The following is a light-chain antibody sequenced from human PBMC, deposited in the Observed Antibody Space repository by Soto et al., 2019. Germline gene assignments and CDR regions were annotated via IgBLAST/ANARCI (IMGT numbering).Light chain of an antibody. J-gene: IGKJ1*01. CDR3: QQYNNWPFPSWT. CDR2: GAS. Sequence: EIVMTQSPATLSVSPGERATLSCRASQSVSSNLAWYQQKPGQAPRILIYGASTRATGIPARFSGSGSGTEFTLTISRLQSEDFAVYYCQQYNNWPFPSWTFGQGTKVEIK. CDR1: QSVSSN. V-gene: IGKV3-15*01.